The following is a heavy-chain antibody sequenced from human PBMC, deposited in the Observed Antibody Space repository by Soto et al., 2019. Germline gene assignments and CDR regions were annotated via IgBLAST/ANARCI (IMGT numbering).Heavy chain of an antibody. J-gene: IGHJ5*02. CDR1: GGSISSYY. D-gene: IGHD3-16*02. Sequence: SETLSLTCTVSGGSISSYYWSWIRQPAGKGLEWIGRIYTSGSTKYNPSLKSGATKSLDTTTSQFSLQTSSVNVADPAVYYCARDWRLSLGDLSNYNWFDPWGQGTLVTVSS. CDR2: IYTSGST. V-gene: IGHV4-4*07. CDR3: ARDWRLSLGDLSNYNWFDP.